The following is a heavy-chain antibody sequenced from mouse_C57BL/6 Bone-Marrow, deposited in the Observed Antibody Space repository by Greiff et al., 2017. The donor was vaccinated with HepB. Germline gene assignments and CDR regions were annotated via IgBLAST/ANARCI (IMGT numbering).Heavy chain of an antibody. CDR3: TRWDTTASYYFDY. Sequence: VQLQQSGTVLARPGASVKMSCKTSGYTFTSYWMHWVKQRPGQGLEWIGAIYPGNSDTSYNQKFKGKAKLTAVTSASTAYMELSSLTNEDSAVYYCTRWDTTASYYFDYWGQGTTLTVSS. D-gene: IGHD1-2*01. CDR1: GYTFTSYW. J-gene: IGHJ2*01. V-gene: IGHV1-5*01. CDR2: IYPGNSDT.